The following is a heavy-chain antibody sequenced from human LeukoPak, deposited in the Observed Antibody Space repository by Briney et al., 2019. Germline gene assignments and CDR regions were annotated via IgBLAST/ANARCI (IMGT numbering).Heavy chain of an antibody. J-gene: IGHJ4*02. V-gene: IGHV4-38-2*02. CDR1: GYSIRSGYY. CDR2: LRHTRST. CDR3: ARDRESSPWELLLDY. Sequence: KTSETLSLTCAVSGYSIRSGYYWAWIRQPPGKGLEWIGSLRHTRSTYYNPSLKSRVSMSVDRSNNNFSLKLSTVTASDTAVYYCARDRESSPWELLLDYWGQGILVTVSS. D-gene: IGHD1-26*01.